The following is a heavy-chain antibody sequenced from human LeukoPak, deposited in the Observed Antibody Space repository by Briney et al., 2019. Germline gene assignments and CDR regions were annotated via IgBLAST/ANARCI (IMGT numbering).Heavy chain of an antibody. CDR2: ISSSSSYI. CDR3: ARGTMFPYYFDY. CDR1: GFSFSDYN. V-gene: IGHV3-21*01. J-gene: IGHJ4*02. Sequence: GGSLRLSCAASGFSFSDYNMLWVRQAPGKGLEWVSFISSSSSYIYYADSLKGRFTISRDNAKNSLYLQMNSLRAEDTAVYYCARGTMFPYYFDYWGQGTLVTVSS. D-gene: IGHD3-10*02.